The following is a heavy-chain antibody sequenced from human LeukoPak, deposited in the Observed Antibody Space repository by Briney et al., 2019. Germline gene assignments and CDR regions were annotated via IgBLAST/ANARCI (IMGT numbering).Heavy chain of an antibody. V-gene: IGHV1-8*01. CDR3: ARGGSSGWYPSSAALDY. Sequence: ASVKVSCKASGYTFTSYDINWVRQATGQGLEWMGWMNPNSGNTGYAQKFQGRVTMTRNTSISTADMELSSLRSEDTAVYYCARGGSSGWYPSSAALDYWGQGTLVTVSS. CDR1: GYTFTSYD. D-gene: IGHD6-19*01. CDR2: MNPNSGNT. J-gene: IGHJ4*02.